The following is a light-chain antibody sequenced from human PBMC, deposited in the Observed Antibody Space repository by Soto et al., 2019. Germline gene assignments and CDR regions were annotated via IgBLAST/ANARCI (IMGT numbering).Light chain of an antibody. CDR2: AAS. Sequence: EIQMTQSPSSLSGSVVGRVTITCRASQSISSYLNWYQQKPGKAPKLLIYAASSLQSGVPSRFSGSGSGTDFTLTISSLQPEEFATYYCQQSYSTPLTFGGGTKVDIK. CDR3: QQSYSTPLT. J-gene: IGKJ4*01. CDR1: QSISSY. V-gene: IGKV1-39*01.